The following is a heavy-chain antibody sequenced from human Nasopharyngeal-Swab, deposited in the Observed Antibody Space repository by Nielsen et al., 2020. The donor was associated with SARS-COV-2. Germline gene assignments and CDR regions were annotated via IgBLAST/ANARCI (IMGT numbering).Heavy chain of an antibody. Sequence: GESLKISCAASGFTFSSYAMHWVRQAPGKGLEWVAVISYDGSNKYYADSVKGRFTISRDNSKNTLYLQMNSLRAEDTAVYYCARTTPSMDVWGQGTTVTVPS. CDR1: GFTFSSYA. CDR2: ISYDGSNK. D-gene: IGHD1-14*01. V-gene: IGHV3-30-3*01. CDR3: ARTTPSMDV. J-gene: IGHJ6*02.